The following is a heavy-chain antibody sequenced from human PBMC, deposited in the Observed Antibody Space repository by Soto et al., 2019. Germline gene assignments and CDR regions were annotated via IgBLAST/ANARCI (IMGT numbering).Heavy chain of an antibody. J-gene: IGHJ4*02. Sequence: SETLSLTCTVSGGSISSYYWSWIRQPPGKGLEWIGYIYYSGSTNYNPSLKSRVTISVDTSKNQFSLKLSSVTAADTAVYYCARGGSSYHYWGQGTMLTVSP. CDR1: GGSISSYY. V-gene: IGHV4-59*01. D-gene: IGHD6-13*01. CDR3: ARGGSSYHY. CDR2: IYYSGST.